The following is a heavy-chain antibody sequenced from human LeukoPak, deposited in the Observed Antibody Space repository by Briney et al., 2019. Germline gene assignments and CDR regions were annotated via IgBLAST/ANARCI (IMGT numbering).Heavy chain of an antibody. CDR2: INPSGGST. D-gene: IGHD2/OR15-2a*01. J-gene: IGHJ4*02. CDR1: GYTFTSYY. V-gene: IGHV1-46*01. CDR3: ARHKEVGDYYYFDY. Sequence: ASVKVSCKASGYTFTSYYMHWVRQASGQGLEWMGIINPSGGSTSYTQKFQGRVTMTRDTSTTTVYIELSSLRSQDTAVYYCARHKEVGDYYYFDYWGQGTLVTVSS.